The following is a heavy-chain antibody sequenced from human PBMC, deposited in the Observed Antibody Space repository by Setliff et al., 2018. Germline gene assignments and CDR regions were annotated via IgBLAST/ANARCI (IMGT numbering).Heavy chain of an antibody. CDR3: ARGIAAVGTSYYFDY. Sequence: ASVKVSCKASGYTFTSYGIKWVRQAPGQGLEWMGWISIYNGNTNYAQKLQGRVTMTTDTSTSTAYMELRSLRSDATAVYYCARGIAAVGTSYYFDYWSQGTPVTVSS. V-gene: IGHV1-18*01. J-gene: IGHJ4*02. CDR2: ISIYNGNT. CDR1: GYTFTSYG. D-gene: IGHD6-13*01.